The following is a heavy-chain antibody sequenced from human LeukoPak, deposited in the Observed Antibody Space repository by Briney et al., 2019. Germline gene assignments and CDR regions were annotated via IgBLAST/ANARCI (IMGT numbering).Heavy chain of an antibody. CDR3: ARNYYDSSGYYFYFDY. CDR1: GGSISSGDYY. CDR2: IYYSGST. D-gene: IGHD3-22*01. Sequence: SQTLSLTCTVSGGSISSGDYYWSWIRQPPGKGLEWIGYIYYSGSTYYNPSLKSRVTISVDTSKNQFSLKLSSVTAADTAVYYYARNYYDSSGYYFYFDYWGQGTLVTVSS. V-gene: IGHV4-30-4*08. J-gene: IGHJ4*02.